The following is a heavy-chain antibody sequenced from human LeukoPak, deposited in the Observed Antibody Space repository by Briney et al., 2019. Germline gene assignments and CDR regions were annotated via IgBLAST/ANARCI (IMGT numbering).Heavy chain of an antibody. V-gene: IGHV3-33*01. J-gene: IGHJ2*01. CDR3: ARGRGDNSDWYFDL. CDR2: IWYDGSKR. Sequence: GRSLRLSCAASGFSFSSYGMNWVRQAPGKGLEWVAVIWYDGSKRYYAASVKGRFTISRDDSKHTQYLQMDSLRAEDTAVYYCARGRGDNSDWYFDLWGRGTLVTVSS. D-gene: IGHD2-21*01. CDR1: GFSFSSYG.